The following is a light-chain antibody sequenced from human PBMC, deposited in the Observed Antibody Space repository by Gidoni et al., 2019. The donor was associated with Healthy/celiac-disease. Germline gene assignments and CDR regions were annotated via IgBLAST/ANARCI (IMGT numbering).Light chain of an antibody. J-gene: IGKJ1*01. CDR1: QSISSY. CDR2: AAS. Sequence: DIQMTQSPSSLSASVGDRVTITCRASQSISSYLNWYQQKPGKAPQLLIYAASSLQSGVPSRFSGSGSGTDFTLTISSLQPEDFATYYCQQSYSTLWTFXXXTKVEIK. V-gene: IGKV1-39*01. CDR3: QQSYSTLWT.